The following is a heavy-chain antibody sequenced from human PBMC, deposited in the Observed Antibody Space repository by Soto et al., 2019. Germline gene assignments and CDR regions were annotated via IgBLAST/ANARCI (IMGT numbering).Heavy chain of an antibody. J-gene: IGHJ4*02. CDR2: IWYDGSNK. Sequence: GGSLRLSCAASGFTFSSYGMHWVRQAPGKGLEWVAVIWYDGSNKYYADSVKGRFTISRDNSKNTLYLQMNSLRAEDTAVYYCARDSITIFGVVTPFDYWGQGTLVTVSS. D-gene: IGHD3-3*01. CDR1: GFTFSSYG. V-gene: IGHV3-33*01. CDR3: ARDSITIFGVVTPFDY.